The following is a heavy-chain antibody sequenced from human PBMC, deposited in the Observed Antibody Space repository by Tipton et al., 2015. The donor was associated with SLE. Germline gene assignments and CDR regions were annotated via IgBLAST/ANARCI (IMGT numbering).Heavy chain of an antibody. CDR2: IYYSGST. Sequence: LRLSCTVSGGSISSSSYYWGWIRQPPGKGLEWIGSIYYSGSTNYNPSLRSRVTISIDTSRNQFSLKLSSVTAADTAVYYCAREPAASGWFDPWGQGALVTVSS. J-gene: IGHJ5*02. CDR1: GGSISSSSYY. CDR3: AREPAASGWFDP. D-gene: IGHD2-2*01. V-gene: IGHV4-39*07.